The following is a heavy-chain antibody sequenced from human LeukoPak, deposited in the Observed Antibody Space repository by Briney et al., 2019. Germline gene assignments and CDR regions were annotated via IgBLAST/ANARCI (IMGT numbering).Heavy chain of an antibody. CDR1: GFTFGDYA. CDR3: TSPSYYDSSGYYYYYFDY. CDR2: IRSKAYGGTT. J-gene: IGHJ4*02. D-gene: IGHD3-22*01. V-gene: IGHV3-49*04. Sequence: GGSLRLSCTASGFTFGDYAMSWVRQAPGKGLEWVGFIRSKAYGGTTEYAASVKGRFTISRDDSKSIAYLQMNSLKTEDTAVYYCTSPSYYDSSGYYYYYFDYWGQGTLVTVSS.